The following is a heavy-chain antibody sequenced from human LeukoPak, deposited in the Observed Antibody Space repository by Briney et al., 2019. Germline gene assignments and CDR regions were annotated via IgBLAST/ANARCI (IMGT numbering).Heavy chain of an antibody. J-gene: IGHJ6*02. CDR2: VWYDGSKT. CDR1: GFTFSTYA. V-gene: IGHV3-33*08. Sequence: GGSLRLSCAGSGFTFSTYAMSWVRQAPGKGLEWVAVVWYDGSKTYSADSVKGRITISRDNAKNSLYLQMNSLRAEDTAVYYCARAMDVWGQGTTVIVSS. CDR3: ARAMDV.